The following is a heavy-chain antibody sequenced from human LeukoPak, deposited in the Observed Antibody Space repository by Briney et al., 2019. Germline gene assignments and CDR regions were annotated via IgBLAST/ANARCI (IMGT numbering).Heavy chain of an antibody. J-gene: IGHJ4*02. CDR2: ISYSGNT. CDR1: GGSISSGSYY. CDR3: ARYVWGSYPTFEDY. V-gene: IGHV4-61*01. Sequence: PSQTLSPTCTVSGGSISSGSYYWSWIRQPPGKGLEWIGYISYSGNTNYNPSFKSRVTISVDTSNNQFSLKLSSVTAADTAVYYCARYVWGSYPTFEDYWGQGTLVTVSS. D-gene: IGHD3-16*02.